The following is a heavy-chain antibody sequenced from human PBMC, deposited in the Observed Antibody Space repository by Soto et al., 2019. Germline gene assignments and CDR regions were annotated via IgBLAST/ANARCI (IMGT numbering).Heavy chain of an antibody. CDR2: INPSGGST. Sequence: ASVKVSCKASGYTFTSYYMHWVRQAPGQGLEWMGIINPSGGSTSYAQKFQGRVTMTRDTSTSTVYMELSRLRSEDTAVYYCARARFLECLLGTTHAQYGTEVLGQGTPVIVS. D-gene: IGHD3-3*01. J-gene: IGHJ6*01. CDR1: GYTFTSYY. CDR3: ARARFLECLLGTTHAQYGTEV. V-gene: IGHV1-46*01.